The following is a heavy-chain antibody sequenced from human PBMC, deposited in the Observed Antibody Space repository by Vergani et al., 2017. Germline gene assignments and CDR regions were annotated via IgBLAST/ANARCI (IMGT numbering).Heavy chain of an antibody. CDR1: GFTFSSYG. V-gene: IGHV3-33*01. CDR3: ASDESNYYDSSGPDY. Sequence: QVQLVESGGGVVQPGRSLRLSCAASGFTFSSYGMHWVRQAPGKGLEGVAVIWYDGSNKYYADSVKSRFTISRDNSKNTRYLQMNSLRAEDTAVYYCASDESNYYDSSGPDYWGQGTPVTVSS. CDR2: IWYDGSNK. J-gene: IGHJ4*02. D-gene: IGHD3-22*01.